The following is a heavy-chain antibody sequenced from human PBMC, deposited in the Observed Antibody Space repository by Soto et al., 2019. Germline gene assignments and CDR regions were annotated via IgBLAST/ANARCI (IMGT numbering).Heavy chain of an antibody. CDR3: AREFVSSGPYYYYYGMDV. CDR1: GGTFSSYA. V-gene: IGHV1-69*13. J-gene: IGHJ6*02. CDR2: IIPIFGTA. Sequence: GASVKVSCKASGGTFSSYAISWVRQAPGQGLEWMGGIIPIFGTANYAQKFQGRVTITADESTSTAYMELSSLRSEDTAVYYCAREFVSSGPYYYYYGMDVWGQGTTVTVSS. D-gene: IGHD3-22*01.